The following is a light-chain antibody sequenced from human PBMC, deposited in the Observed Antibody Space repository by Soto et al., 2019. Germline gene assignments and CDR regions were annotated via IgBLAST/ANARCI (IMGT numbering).Light chain of an antibody. V-gene: IGKV3-15*01. CDR3: QQYYNWPRT. CDR2: GAS. CDR1: QSISSN. Sequence: EIVLTQSPATLSLSPGERATLSCRASQSISSNLAWYQQKPGQAPRLLTYGASTRATGIPARFSGSGSGKEFTLTISSLQPEDFAVYYCQQYYNWPRTFGQGTKVDIK. J-gene: IGKJ1*01.